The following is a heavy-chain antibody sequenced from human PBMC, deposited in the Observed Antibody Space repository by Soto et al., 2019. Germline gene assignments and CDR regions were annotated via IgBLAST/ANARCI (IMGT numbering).Heavy chain of an antibody. V-gene: IGHV3-48*02. CDR1: GFTFSSYS. CDR3: ARDPPLDGWFY. D-gene: IGHD6-19*01. J-gene: IGHJ4*02. CDR2: ISSSSSTI. Sequence: EVQLVESGGGLVQPGGSLRLSCAASGFTFSSYSMNWVRQAPGKGLEWVSYISSSSSTIYYADSVKGRLTISRDNAKNSLYLQMTSLRDDDTAVYHRARDPPLDGWFYWGQGTLVTVSS.